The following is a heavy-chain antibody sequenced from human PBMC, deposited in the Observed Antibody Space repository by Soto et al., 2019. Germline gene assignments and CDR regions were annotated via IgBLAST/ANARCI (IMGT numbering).Heavy chain of an antibody. CDR3: VRIGITFMRGRIQGDHYGLDV. J-gene: IGHJ6*02. CDR2: INGVGTYV. Sequence: EVRLVESGGGLVKPGGSLRISCAASGFTFSSYTMNWVRQAPGKGLEWVANINGVGTYVYYIDSVQGRFTISRDNAKNSVYLQMNSLRVDDTAVYYCVRIGITFMRGRIQGDHYGLDVWGQGTTVTVSS. V-gene: IGHV3-21*01. D-gene: IGHD2-21*02. CDR1: GFTFSSYT.